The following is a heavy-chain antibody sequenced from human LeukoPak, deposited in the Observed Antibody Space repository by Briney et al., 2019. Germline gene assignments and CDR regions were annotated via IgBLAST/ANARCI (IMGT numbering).Heavy chain of an antibody. J-gene: IGHJ3*02. CDR1: GYTFTSYD. V-gene: IGHV1-8*01. CDR2: MNPNSGNT. Sequence: ASVKVSCKASGYTFTSYDINWVRQATGQGLEWMGWMNPNSGNTGYAQKFQGRVTMTRNTSISTAYMELSSLRSEDTAVYYCARASPYYYYGSGSYFWRQNEGGLFDIWGQGTMVTVSS. D-gene: IGHD3-10*01. CDR3: ARASPYYYYGSGSYFWRQNEGGLFDI.